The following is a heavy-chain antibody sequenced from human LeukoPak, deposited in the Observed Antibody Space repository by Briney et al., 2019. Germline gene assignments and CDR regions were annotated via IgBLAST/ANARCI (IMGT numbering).Heavy chain of an antibody. Sequence: SVTVSCKASGGTFSSYAISWVRQAPGQGLEWMGGIIPIFGTANYAQKFQGRVTITADESTSTAYMELSSLRSEDTAVYYCARAILRFLVRSGYYYGMDVWGQGTTVTVSS. CDR1: GGTFSSYA. CDR2: IIPIFGTA. CDR3: ARAILRFLVRSGYYYGMDV. V-gene: IGHV1-69*13. J-gene: IGHJ6*02. D-gene: IGHD3-3*01.